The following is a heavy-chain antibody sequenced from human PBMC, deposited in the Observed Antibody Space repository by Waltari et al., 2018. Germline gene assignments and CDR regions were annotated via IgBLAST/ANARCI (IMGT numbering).Heavy chain of an antibody. CDR1: GFTFSSYG. J-gene: IGHJ4*02. D-gene: IGHD2-2*01. Sequence: QVQLVESGGGVVQPGGSLRLSCAASGFTFSSYGMPWVRQAPGKGLEWVAFIRYDGSNKYYADSVKGRFTISRDNSKNTLYLQMNSLRAEDTAVYYCAKGYCSSTSCYRFDYWGQGTLVTVSS. CDR3: AKGYCSSTSCYRFDY. CDR2: IRYDGSNK. V-gene: IGHV3-30*02.